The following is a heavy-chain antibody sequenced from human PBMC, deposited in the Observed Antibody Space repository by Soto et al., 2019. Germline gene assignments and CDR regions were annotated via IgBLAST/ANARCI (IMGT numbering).Heavy chain of an antibody. CDR3: ATPAGGAYCGGDCYSD. CDR1: GCSFTSYW. Sequence: GESLKISCKGSGCSFTSYWIGWVRQMPGKGLEWMGIIYPGDSDTRYSPSFQGQVTISADKSISTAYLQWSSLKASDTAMYYCATPAGGAYCGGDCYSDWGQGTLVTVSS. V-gene: IGHV5-51*01. J-gene: IGHJ4*02. D-gene: IGHD2-21*02. CDR2: IYPGDSDT.